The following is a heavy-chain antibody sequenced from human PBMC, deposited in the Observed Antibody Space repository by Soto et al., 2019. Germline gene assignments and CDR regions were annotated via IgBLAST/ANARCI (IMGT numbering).Heavy chain of an antibody. CDR1: GFTVTTKY. J-gene: IGHJ4*02. CDR3: AREYCSGGSCYEDY. D-gene: IGHD2-15*01. V-gene: IGHV3-49*04. Sequence: GGSLRLSCSASGFTVTTKYMSWVRQAPGKGLEWVGFIRSKAYGGTTEYAASVKGRFTISRDDSKSIAYLQMNSLKTEDTAVYYCAREYCSGGSCYEDYWGQGTLVTVSS. CDR2: IRSKAYGGTT.